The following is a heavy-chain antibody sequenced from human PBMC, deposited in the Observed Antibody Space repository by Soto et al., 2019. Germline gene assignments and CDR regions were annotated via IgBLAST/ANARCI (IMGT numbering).Heavy chain of an antibody. J-gene: IGHJ6*02. CDR1: GYTFTNYG. D-gene: IGHD3-10*01. Sequence: ASVKVSCKASGYTFTNYGISWVRQAPGQGLEWMGWISTSNGNTNHAQKVQGRVTMTADTSTSTAYMELSSLRSEDTAVYYCAIKYGSGSPVVNYYSSYCMDVRCQAPTLTVS. CDR3: AIKYGSGSPVVNYYSSYCMDV. CDR2: ISTSNGNT. V-gene: IGHV1-18*01.